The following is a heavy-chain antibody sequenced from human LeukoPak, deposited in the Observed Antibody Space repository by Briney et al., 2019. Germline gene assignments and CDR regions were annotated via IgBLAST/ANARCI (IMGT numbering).Heavy chain of an antibody. J-gene: IGHJ4*02. D-gene: IGHD6-19*01. Sequence: GGSLRLSCAASGFTFSKYWMLWVRQAPGKGLDSVSRINTDGTVTTNADSVKGRFTVSRDNADNTMFLQMNSVRDEDTAVYYCATKQWLAPPPDSWGQGTPVTVSS. CDR1: GFTFSKYW. CDR3: ATKQWLAPPPDS. CDR2: INTDGTVT. V-gene: IGHV3-74*01.